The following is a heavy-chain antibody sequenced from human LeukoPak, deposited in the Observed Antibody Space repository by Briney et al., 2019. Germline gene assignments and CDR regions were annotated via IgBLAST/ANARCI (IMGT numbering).Heavy chain of an antibody. D-gene: IGHD3-10*01. CDR2: IYYSGST. CDR3: ARRNYYGSGSYPTYYFDY. V-gene: IGHV4-59*08. CDR1: GGSISSYY. J-gene: IGHJ4*02. Sequence: SETLSLTCTVSGGSISSYYWSWIRQPPGKGLEWIGYIYYSGSTNYNPSLRSRVTISVDTSKNQFSLKLSSVTAADTAVYYCARRNYYGSGSYPTYYFDYWGQGTLVTVSS.